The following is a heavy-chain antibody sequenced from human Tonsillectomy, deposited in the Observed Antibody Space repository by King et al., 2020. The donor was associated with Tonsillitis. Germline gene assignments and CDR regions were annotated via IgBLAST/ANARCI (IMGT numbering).Heavy chain of an antibody. CDR1: GFIFSSYP. D-gene: IGHD2-2*01. V-gene: IGHV3-30-3*01. Sequence: VQLVVSGRGVVQPGRSLRLSCAASGFIFSSYPMHWVRQAPGKGLEWVAVISYDGSNKYYAASVKGRFTISRDTSKKPLYVQVNSLRPEDTAVYYCARAHLAPAEVDFPQYGVDGWGQGTTVAVSS. CDR3: ARAHLAPAEVDFPQYGVDG. CDR2: ISYDGSNK. J-gene: IGHJ6*02.